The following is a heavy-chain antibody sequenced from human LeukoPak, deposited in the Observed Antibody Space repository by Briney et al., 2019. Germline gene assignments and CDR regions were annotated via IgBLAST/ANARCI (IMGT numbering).Heavy chain of an antibody. CDR3: ARGGRFYYGSGSCSTRYYFDF. D-gene: IGHD3-10*01. CDR1: GYTFTNYA. CDR2: INTNTGNP. J-gene: IGHJ4*02. Sequence: GASVKVSCKASGYTFTNYAMNWVRQAPGQGLEWMGWINTNTGNPAYAQGFTGRFVFSLDTSVSTAYLQISSLKAEDTAVYYCARGGRFYYGSGSCSTRYYFDFWGQGTLVTVSS. V-gene: IGHV7-4-1*02.